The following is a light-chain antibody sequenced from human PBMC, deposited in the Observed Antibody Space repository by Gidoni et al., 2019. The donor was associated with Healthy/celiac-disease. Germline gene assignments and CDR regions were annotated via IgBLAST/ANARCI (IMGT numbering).Light chain of an antibody. Sequence: EIKMTQSPSSLSASVGDRVTITCRASQSISSYLNWYQQKPGKVPKLLIYAASTLQSGVPSRFSGSGSGTDFTLTISSLQPEDFATYYCQQSYSTPLTFGGXTKVEIK. CDR2: AAS. CDR1: QSISSY. V-gene: IGKV1-39*01. CDR3: QQSYSTPLT. J-gene: IGKJ4*01.